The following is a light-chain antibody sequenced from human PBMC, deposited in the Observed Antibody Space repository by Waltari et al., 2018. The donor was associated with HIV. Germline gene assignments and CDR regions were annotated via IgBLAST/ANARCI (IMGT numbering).Light chain of an antibody. J-gene: IGLJ2*01. Sequence: SYVLTQPPTLAVAPGQTARITCGGIHLGSKSVHWYQQKPAQAPVMVIYDDGERASHVPGRISGSKSGNTATLTISNVEAGDESDFYCQVWDASSGHVVFGGGTKLTV. CDR1: HLGSKS. V-gene: IGLV3-21*02. CDR3: QVWDASSGHVV. CDR2: DDG.